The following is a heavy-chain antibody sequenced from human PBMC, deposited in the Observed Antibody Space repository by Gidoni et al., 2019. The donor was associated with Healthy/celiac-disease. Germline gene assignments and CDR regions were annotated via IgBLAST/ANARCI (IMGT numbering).Heavy chain of an antibody. CDR2: ISRVGSSS. J-gene: IGHJ4*02. D-gene: IGHD3-10*01. CDR3: ALPPKAPMVRGVIPAYYFDY. CDR1: ERTGSSYG. Sequence: EVQRVEAGRGRGQPEGAQRPAGAASERTGSSYGRHWDHEAPGKGRVWVRQAPGRGLVWVSRISRVGSSSPSAASVTGRFTISRANATTPLSLPLIRLSAECPPVYYCALPPKAPMVRGVIPAYYFDYWGQGTLVPVSS. V-gene: IGHV3-74*03.